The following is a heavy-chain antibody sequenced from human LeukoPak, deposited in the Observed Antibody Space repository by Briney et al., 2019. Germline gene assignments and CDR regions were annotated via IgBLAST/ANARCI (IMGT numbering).Heavy chain of an antibody. CDR1: GFTFSNYW. D-gene: IGHD4-17*01. CDR2: INRDGSST. Sequence: PGGSLRLSCASSGFTFSNYWMHCVRQAPGKGLVWVSRINRDGSSTTSADSVKGRFTISRDNAKNTLYLQMNSLIAEDTAVYYCAKGGATVIDYWGQGTLVTVSS. J-gene: IGHJ4*02. V-gene: IGHV3-74*01. CDR3: AKGGATVIDY.